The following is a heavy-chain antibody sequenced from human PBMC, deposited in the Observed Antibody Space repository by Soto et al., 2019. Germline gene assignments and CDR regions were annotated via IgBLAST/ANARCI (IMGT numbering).Heavy chain of an antibody. CDR1: GYTFTSYG. V-gene: IGHV1-18*04. J-gene: IGHJ4*02. CDR2: ISAYNGNT. Sequence: QVQLVQSGAEVKKPGASVKVSCKASGYTFTSYGIIWVRQAPGQGLEWMGWISAYNGNTNYAQKLQGRVTMTTDTSTSTAYMELRSLRSDDTAVYYCARLASSYYYDSSGYLPDYWGQGTLVTVSS. D-gene: IGHD3-22*01. CDR3: ARLASSYYYDSSGYLPDY.